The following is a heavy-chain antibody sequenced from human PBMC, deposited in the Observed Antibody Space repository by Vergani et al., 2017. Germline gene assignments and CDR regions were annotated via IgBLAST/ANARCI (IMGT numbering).Heavy chain of an antibody. CDR2: INYVGRT. CDR3: VRGRGDNWYFDL. V-gene: IGHV4-39*01. D-gene: IGHD3-10*01. Sequence: QLQLQESGPGLVKPSETLSLICTVSGGSINPSSSFWGWIRQSPGKGLEWIGSINYVGRTYYIPSLQSRATVFVDTSKNQFSLNRTSVTAADTALYYCVRGRGDNWYFDLWGRGTLVTVSS. CDR1: GGSINPSSSF. J-gene: IGHJ2*01.